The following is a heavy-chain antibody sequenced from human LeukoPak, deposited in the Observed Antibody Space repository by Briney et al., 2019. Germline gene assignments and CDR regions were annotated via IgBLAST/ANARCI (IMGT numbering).Heavy chain of an antibody. CDR2: INPSGGST. CDR1: GYTFTSYY. J-gene: IGHJ4*02. CDR3: ARWIVGDTTSDY. Sequence: ASVKVSCKASGYTFTSYYMHWVRQAPGQGLEWMGIINPSGGSTSYAQKFQGRVTMTRDTSTSTVYMALSSLTSEDTAVYYCARWIVGDTTSDYWGQGTLVTVSS. D-gene: IGHD1-26*01. V-gene: IGHV1-46*01.